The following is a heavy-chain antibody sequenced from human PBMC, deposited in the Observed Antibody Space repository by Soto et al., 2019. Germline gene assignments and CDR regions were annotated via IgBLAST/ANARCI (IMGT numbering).Heavy chain of an antibody. CDR2: ICSDGSNK. CDR1: GFTFSTYD. CDR3: ARVGSRGFYFDY. Sequence: PGGSLRLSCAASGFTFSTYDMHWVRQAPYKGLEWVAVICSDGSNKYYADSVKGRFTISRDNAKNTLYLQMNSLRAEDTAVYYCARVGSRGFYFDYWGQGTLVTVSS. V-gene: IGHV3-33*01. J-gene: IGHJ4*02. D-gene: IGHD3-22*01.